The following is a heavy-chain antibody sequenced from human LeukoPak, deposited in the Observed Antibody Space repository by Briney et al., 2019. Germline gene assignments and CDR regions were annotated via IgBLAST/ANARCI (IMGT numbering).Heavy chain of an antibody. Sequence: SETLSLTCTVSGGSISSHYWSWIRQPPGKGLKWIGYIYYSGSTNYNPSLKSRVTISVDTSKNQFSLKLSSVTAADTAMYYCARDTETRSALNYYYYMDVWGKGTTVTVSS. J-gene: IGHJ6*03. CDR1: GGSISSHY. V-gene: IGHV4-59*11. CDR2: IYYSGST. CDR3: ARDTETRSALNYYYYMDV. D-gene: IGHD4-17*01.